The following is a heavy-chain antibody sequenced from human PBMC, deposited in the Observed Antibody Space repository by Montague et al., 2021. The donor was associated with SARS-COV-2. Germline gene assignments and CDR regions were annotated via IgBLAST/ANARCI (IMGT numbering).Heavy chain of an antibody. CDR2: IFYDGSEK. V-gene: IGHV3-30*04. J-gene: IGHJ4*02. D-gene: IGHD2-21*02. CDR1: GFSFSDYA. Sequence: SLRLSCAAYGFSFSDYAMHWVRQPPAKGLEWVAVIFYDGSEKDYADSVKGRFTISRDNSKDTLFLQMNSLRDEDTAVYFCARGMGGSVTDYFDYWGQGSLVTVSS. CDR3: ARGMGGSVTDYFDY.